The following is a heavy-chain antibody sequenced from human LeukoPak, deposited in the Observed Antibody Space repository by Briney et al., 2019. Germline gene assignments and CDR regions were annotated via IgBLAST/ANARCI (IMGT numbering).Heavy chain of an antibody. J-gene: IGHJ4*02. CDR1: GGTFFNYG. CDR2: VIPVLGKA. Sequence: SVKVSCKASGGTFFNYGVTWVRQAPGQGLEWMGGVIPVLGKAHYAQSLQGRVTITADESTSTAYVELNSLKSEDTAVCYCARFTLLCLRLGGYSHNYGVYWGRGRLVSVSS. V-gene: IGHV1-69*13. CDR3: ARFTLLCLRLGGYSHNYGVY. D-gene: IGHD5-18*01.